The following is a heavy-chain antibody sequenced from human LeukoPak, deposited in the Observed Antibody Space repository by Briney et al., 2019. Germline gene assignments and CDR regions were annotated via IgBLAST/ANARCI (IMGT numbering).Heavy chain of an antibody. CDR1: GGSISSSSYY. J-gene: IGHJ5*02. D-gene: IGHD3-22*01. CDR3: ASQVTMIVVPGGWFDP. CDR2: IYYSGST. V-gene: IGHV4-39*01. Sequence: SETLSLTCTVSGGSISSSSYYWGWIRQPPGKGLEWIGSIYYSGSTYYNPSLESRVTISVDTSKNQFSLKLSSVTAADTAVYYCASQVTMIVVPGGWFDPWGQGTLVTVSS.